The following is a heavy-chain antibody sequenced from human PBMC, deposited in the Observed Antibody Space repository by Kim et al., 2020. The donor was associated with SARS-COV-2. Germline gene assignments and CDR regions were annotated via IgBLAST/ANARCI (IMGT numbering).Heavy chain of an antibody. V-gene: IGHV4-4*02. J-gene: IGHJ3*01. CDR2: IYDTGST. D-gene: IGHD1-26*01. CDR3: AVSNGGYYAPLDF. Sequence: SETLSLTCAVSGDSITSRDSWSWVRQPPGKGLEWLGEIYDTGSTSYDPSLESRVTISLDKGKNEFSLKLSSVTAADTAVYYCAVSNGGYYAPLDFWGQGTMVTVSS. CDR1: GDSITSRDS.